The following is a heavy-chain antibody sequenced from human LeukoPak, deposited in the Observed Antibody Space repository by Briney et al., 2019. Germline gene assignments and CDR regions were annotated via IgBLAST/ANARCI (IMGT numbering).Heavy chain of an antibody. CDR2: ISSTSTTI. J-gene: IGHJ3*02. CDR1: GFTFSSYS. CDR3: ALSRGGSYPWAAAGAFDI. D-gene: IGHD1-26*01. Sequence: GGSLRLSCAASGFTFSSYSMNWVRQAPGKGLEWVSFISSTSTTIYYADSVKGRFTISRDNAKNSLYLQMNSLRAEDTALYYCALSRGGSYPWAAAGAFDIWGQGTMVTVSS. V-gene: IGHV3-48*04.